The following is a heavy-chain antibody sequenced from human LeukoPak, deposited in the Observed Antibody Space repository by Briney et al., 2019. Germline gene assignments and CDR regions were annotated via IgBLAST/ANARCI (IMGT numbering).Heavy chain of an antibody. Sequence: TGGSLRLSCAASGFTFTTYAMSWVRQAPGKGLEWVSAIGGGGVRTYYADSAKGRFTISRDNSKDTLFLQMNSLRAEDTAVYYCAKASRQGAVASPLDYWGQGTLVTVSS. CDR2: IGGGGVRT. J-gene: IGHJ4*02. V-gene: IGHV3-23*01. CDR3: AKASRQGAVASPLDY. CDR1: GFTFTTYA. D-gene: IGHD6-19*01.